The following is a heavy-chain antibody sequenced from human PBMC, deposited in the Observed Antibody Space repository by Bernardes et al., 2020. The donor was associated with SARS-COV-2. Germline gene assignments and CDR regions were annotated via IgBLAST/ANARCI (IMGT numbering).Heavy chain of an antibody. Sequence: GSLRLSCEASGFNFGDHWMHWVRQAPGKGLVWVARINSGGATTNYADSVKGRFTISRDNAKNTLYLQMYSLSAEDTAVYYCTRGPLSGYGSFGVWGQGTLVTVSS. J-gene: IGHJ4*02. V-gene: IGHV3-74*01. CDR3: TRGPLSGYGSFGV. CDR2: INSGGATT. CDR1: GFNFGDHW. D-gene: IGHD3-22*01.